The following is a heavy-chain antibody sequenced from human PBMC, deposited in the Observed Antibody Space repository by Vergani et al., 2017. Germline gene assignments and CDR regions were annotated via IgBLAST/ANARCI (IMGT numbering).Heavy chain of an antibody. CDR2: INPNSGGT. D-gene: IGHD2-15*01. CDR3: ARDRRYCSGGSCPGYYFDY. J-gene: IGHJ4*02. Sequence: QAQLVQSGAEVKKPGASVKVSCKASGYTFTGYYMHWVRQAPGQGLEWMGWINPNSGGTNYAQKFQGRVTMTRDTSISTAYMELSRLRSDDTAVYYCARDRRYCSGGSCPGYYFDYWGQGTLVTVSS. V-gene: IGHV1-2*02. CDR1: GYTFTGYY.